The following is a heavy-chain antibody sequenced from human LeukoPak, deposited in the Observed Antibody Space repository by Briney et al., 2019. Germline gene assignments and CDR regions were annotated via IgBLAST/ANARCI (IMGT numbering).Heavy chain of an antibody. J-gene: IGHJ5*02. V-gene: IGHV1-2*02. CDR3: ARDPGITIFGVVSPVNWFDP. Sequence: ASVKVSCKASGYTFTGYYMHWVRQAPGQGLEWMGWIYPNSGGTNYAQKFQGRVTMTRDTSISTAYMELSRLRSDDTAVYYCARDPGITIFGVVSPVNWFDPWGQGTLVTVSS. CDR2: IYPNSGGT. CDR1: GYTFTGYY. D-gene: IGHD3-3*01.